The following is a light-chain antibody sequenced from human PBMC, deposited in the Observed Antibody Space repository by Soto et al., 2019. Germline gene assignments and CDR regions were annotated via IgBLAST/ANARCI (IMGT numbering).Light chain of an antibody. Sequence: ETVLTQSPATLSLSPGERATLSCRASQNVDIYLAWYQQRPGQAPRLLIYDASNRATGIPARFSGSGSGTDFTLTISSLEPEEFGIYYCQQRKNWPPLTFGGGTRVEIK. V-gene: IGKV3-11*01. CDR3: QQRKNWPPLT. J-gene: IGKJ4*01. CDR2: DAS. CDR1: QNVDIY.